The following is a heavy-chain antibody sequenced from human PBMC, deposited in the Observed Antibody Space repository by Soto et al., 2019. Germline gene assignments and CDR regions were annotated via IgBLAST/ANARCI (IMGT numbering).Heavy chain of an antibody. CDR1: GFTFSSYA. Sequence: GGSLRLSCSASGFTFSSYAMHWVRQAPGKGLEYVSAISSNGGSTYYADSVKGRFTISRDNSKNTLYLQMSSLRAEDTAVYYCVSYYGSGPGPFDYWGQGTLVTVSS. D-gene: IGHD3-10*01. CDR3: VSYYGSGPGPFDY. V-gene: IGHV3-64D*06. J-gene: IGHJ4*02. CDR2: ISSNGGST.